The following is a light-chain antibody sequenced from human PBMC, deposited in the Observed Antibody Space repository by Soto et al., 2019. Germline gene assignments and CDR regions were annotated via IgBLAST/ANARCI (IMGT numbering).Light chain of an antibody. V-gene: IGKV3-15*01. Sequence: EIIMTQSPATLSVSPGERATLSCRASQGVNINLAWYQQKPGQAPRLLIYGASTRATGIPARFSGSGSGTEFTLTISSLQSEDFAVYYCQQYNTWPPITFGQGTRLEMK. CDR1: QGVNIN. CDR3: QQYNTWPPIT. CDR2: GAS. J-gene: IGKJ5*01.